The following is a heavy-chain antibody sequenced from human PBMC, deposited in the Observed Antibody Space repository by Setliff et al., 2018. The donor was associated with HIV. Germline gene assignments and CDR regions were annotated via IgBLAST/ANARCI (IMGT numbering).Heavy chain of an antibody. J-gene: IGHJ2*01. CDR1: GYSLSSGYY. D-gene: IGHD3-9*01. CDR2: TYHTGTP. V-gene: IGHV4-38-2*02. Sequence: PSETLSLTCSVSGYSLSSGYYWGWVRQPPGKGPEFIGSTYHTGTPYYNPSLKSRVAISVDTSNNQFFLSLTSVTAADTAVYYCARNPPRSHDISTDTSPVNSWYFDLWGRGTLVTVSS. CDR3: ARNPPRSHDISTDTSPVNSWYFDL.